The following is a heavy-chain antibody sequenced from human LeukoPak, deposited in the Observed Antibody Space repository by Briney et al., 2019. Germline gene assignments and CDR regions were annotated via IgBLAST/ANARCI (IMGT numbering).Heavy chain of an antibody. J-gene: IGHJ4*02. V-gene: IGHV4-4*07. CDR3: AREGYYYDSKGYFDY. D-gene: IGHD3-22*01. Sequence: PSETLSLTCTVSGGSISSYYWSWIRQPAGKGLEWIGRIYTSGSTNYNPSLKSRVTMSVDTSKNQFSLKLSSVTAADTAVCYCAREGYYYDSKGYFDYWGQGTLVTVSS. CDR1: GGSISSYY. CDR2: IYTSGST.